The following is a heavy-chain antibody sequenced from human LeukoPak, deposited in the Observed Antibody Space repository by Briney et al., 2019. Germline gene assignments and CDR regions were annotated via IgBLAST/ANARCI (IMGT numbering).Heavy chain of an antibody. CDR2: IYTSGST. CDR1: GGSISSYY. Sequence: SETLSLTCTVSGGSISSYYWSWIRQPAGKGLEWIGRIYTSGSTNYNPPLKSRVTISVDKSKNQFSLKLSPVTAADTAVYYCARDLYCSSTSCRANNWFDPWGQGTLVTVSS. CDR3: ARDLYCSSTSCRANNWFDP. V-gene: IGHV4-4*07. D-gene: IGHD2-2*01. J-gene: IGHJ5*02.